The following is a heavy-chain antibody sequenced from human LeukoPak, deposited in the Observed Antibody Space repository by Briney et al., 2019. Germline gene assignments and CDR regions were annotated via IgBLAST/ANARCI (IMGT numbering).Heavy chain of an antibody. CDR1: GGSFSGYY. J-gene: IGHJ4*02. D-gene: IGHD5-12*01. Sequence: SETLSLTCAVYGGSFSGYYWSWIRQPPGKGLEWIGEINHSGSTNYNPSLKSRVTISVDTSKNQFSLKLSSATAADTAVYYCARDGESGYGHFDYWGQGTLVTVSS. CDR3: ARDGESGYGHFDY. V-gene: IGHV4-34*01. CDR2: INHSGST.